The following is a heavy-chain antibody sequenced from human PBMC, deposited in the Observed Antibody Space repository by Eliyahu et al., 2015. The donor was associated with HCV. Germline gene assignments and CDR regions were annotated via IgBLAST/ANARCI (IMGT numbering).Heavy chain of an antibody. J-gene: IGHJ4*02. CDR1: GGSFSGYY. D-gene: IGHD4-23*01. CDR3: ARGRKRARTTVVLDY. V-gene: IGHV4-34*01. CDR2: INHSGST. Sequence: QVQLQQWGAGLLKPSETLSLTCAVYGGSFSGYYWSWIRQPPGKGLEWIGEINHSGSTNYNPSLKSRVTISVDTSKNQFSLKLSSVTAADTAVYYCARGRKRARTTVVLDYWGQGTLVTVSS.